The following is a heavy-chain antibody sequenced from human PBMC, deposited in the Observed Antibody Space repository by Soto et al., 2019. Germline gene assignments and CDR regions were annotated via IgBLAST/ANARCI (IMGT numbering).Heavy chain of an antibody. D-gene: IGHD3-22*01. CDR1: GGTFSKYA. Sequence: QVQLVQSGAEMQQPGASVRVSCKASGGTFSKYAFSWVRQAPGQGLEWLGGTIPMFGTPNYAQKFQGRVAISAAESPATVYMELSSLRSEDTAVYFCASPLRDRNYYYGMAVWGQGTTVTVSS. V-gene: IGHV1-69*01. CDR2: TIPMFGTP. CDR3: ASPLRDRNYYYGMAV. J-gene: IGHJ6*02.